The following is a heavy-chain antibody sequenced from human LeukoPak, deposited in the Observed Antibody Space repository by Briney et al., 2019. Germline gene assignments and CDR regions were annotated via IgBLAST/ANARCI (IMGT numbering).Heavy chain of an antibody. Sequence: SETLSLTCTVSGGSISSSSYYWGWIRQPPGKGLEWIGSIYYSGSTYYNPSLKSRVTISVDTSKNQFSLKLSSVTAADTAVYYCARHGDIVVVPAANYWFDPWGQGTLVTVSS. CDR1: GGSISSSSYY. J-gene: IGHJ5*02. CDR3: ARHGDIVVVPAANYWFDP. D-gene: IGHD2-2*01. V-gene: IGHV4-39*01. CDR2: IYYSGST.